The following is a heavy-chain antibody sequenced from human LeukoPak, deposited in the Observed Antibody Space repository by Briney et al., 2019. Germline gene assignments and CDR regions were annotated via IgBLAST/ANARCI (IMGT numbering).Heavy chain of an antibody. CDR2: INPNSGGT. CDR3: ARDPITFGGVIVIPEILGMDV. D-gene: IGHD3-16*02. V-gene: IGHV1-2*02. J-gene: IGHJ6*02. Sequence: ASVKVSCKASGYTFTGYYMLWVRQAPGQGLEWMGWINPNSGGTNYAQKFQGRVTMTRDTSITTAYMELGRLRSDDTAVYYCARDPITFGGVIVIPEILGMDVWGQGTTVTVSS. CDR1: GYTFTGYY.